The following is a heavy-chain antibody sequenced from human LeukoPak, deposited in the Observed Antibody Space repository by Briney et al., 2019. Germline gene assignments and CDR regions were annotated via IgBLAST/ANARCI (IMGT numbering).Heavy chain of an antibody. V-gene: IGHV4-39*01. CDR1: GGSISSSSHY. Sequence: SETLSLTCTVSGGSISSSSHYWGWIRQPPGKGLEWIGIIYYSGSTYGSTYYNPSLKSRVTVSLDMSKNQFSLTVTSVTAADTAVYYCARRYCSGGHCYYFDSWGQGTLVTVSS. J-gene: IGHJ4*02. CDR3: ARRYCSGGHCYYFDS. CDR2: IYYSGSTYGST. D-gene: IGHD2-15*01.